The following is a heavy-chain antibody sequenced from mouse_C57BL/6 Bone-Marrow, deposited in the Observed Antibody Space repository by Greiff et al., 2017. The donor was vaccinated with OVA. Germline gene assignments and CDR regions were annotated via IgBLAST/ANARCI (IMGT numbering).Heavy chain of an antibody. Sequence: EVKLVESGGGLVQPKGSLKLSCAASGFSFNTYAMNWVRQAPGKGLEWVARIRSKSNNYATYYADSVKDRFTISRDDSESMLYLQMNNLKTEDTAMYYCVRHVGGNYFDYWGQGTTLTVSS. CDR2: IRSKSNNYAT. CDR3: VRHVGGNYFDY. CDR1: GFSFNTYA. J-gene: IGHJ2*01. V-gene: IGHV10-1*01. D-gene: IGHD3-1*01.